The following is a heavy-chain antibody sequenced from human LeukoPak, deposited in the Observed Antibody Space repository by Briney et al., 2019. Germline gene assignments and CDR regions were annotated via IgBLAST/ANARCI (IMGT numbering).Heavy chain of an antibody. D-gene: IGHD6-6*01. CDR2: INPTTGGT. CDR1: GYTFTAYY. CDR3: ARRGSSSGYIIGAFDY. V-gene: IGHV1-2*02. J-gene: IGHJ4*02. Sequence: ASMKVSCKASGYTFTAYYMHWVRQAPGQGLEWLGWINPTTGGTSSAQSFQGRVTMTRDTSISTAYMELSRLRSDDTAVYYCARRGSSSGYIIGAFDYWGQGTLVTVSS.